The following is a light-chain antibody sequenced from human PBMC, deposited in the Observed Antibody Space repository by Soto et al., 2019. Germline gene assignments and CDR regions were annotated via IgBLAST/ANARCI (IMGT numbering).Light chain of an antibody. J-gene: IGKJ5*01. V-gene: IGKV1-39*01. CDR2: AAS. CDR1: QSISMY. CDR3: QQSYSTIT. Sequence: DIQMTQSPSSLSASVGDRVTITCRASQSISMYLIWYQQKPGKAPKLLIYAASSLQSGVPSRFSGSGSGTDFTLTISSLQPEDFATYYCQQSYSTITFGQGTRLEI.